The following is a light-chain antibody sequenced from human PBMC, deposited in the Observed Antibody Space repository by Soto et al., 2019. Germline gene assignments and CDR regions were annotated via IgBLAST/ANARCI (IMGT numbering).Light chain of an antibody. CDR1: TNDVGANNY. V-gene: IGLV2-14*01. CDR2: EAT. Sequence: QSALTQPASVSGSPGQSITISCTGTTNDVGANNYVSWYQRHPDKAPKILIYEATNRPSGVSHRFSGSKSGNTASLTISGLQAEDEADYFCISYTITSTLVFGGGTRSPS. J-gene: IGLJ2*01. CDR3: ISYTITSTLV.